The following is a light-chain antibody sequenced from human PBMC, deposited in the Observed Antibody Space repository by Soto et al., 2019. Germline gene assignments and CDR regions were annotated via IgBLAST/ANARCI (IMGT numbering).Light chain of an antibody. V-gene: IGLV2-14*01. CDR2: EVS. CDR1: SSDVGGYNY. J-gene: IGLJ1*01. CDR3: SSYTSSSIDYV. Sequence: QSALTQPACGSGSPGQSITISCTGTSSDVGGYNYVSWYQQHPGKAPKLMIYEVSNRPSGVSNRFSGSKSGKTASLTISGLQAEDEADYYFSSYTSSSIDYVFGTGTKLTVL.